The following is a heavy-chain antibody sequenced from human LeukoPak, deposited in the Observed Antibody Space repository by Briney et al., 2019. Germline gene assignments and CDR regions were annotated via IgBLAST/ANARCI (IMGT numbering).Heavy chain of an antibody. J-gene: IGHJ6*03. Sequence: GGSLRLSCAASGFTFSSYSMNWVRQAPGKGLEWVSYISSSSSTIYYADSVKGRFTISRDNSKNTLYLQMNSLRPEDTAVYYCAKGVYYCSSSTCPQYYYMDVWGKGTTATVSS. V-gene: IGHV3-48*01. CDR3: AKGVYYCSSSTCPQYYYMDV. D-gene: IGHD2-2*01. CDR2: ISSSSSTI. CDR1: GFTFSSYS.